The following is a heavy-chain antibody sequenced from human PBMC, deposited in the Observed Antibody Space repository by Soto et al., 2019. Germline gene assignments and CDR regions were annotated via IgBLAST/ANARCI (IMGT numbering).Heavy chain of an antibody. CDR1: GFTFSSYA. D-gene: IGHD2-2*01. Sequence: GGSLRLSCAASGFTFSSYAVHWVHQAPGKGLEWVALISYDGNNKYYADSVKGRFTISRDNSKNTLYLQMNSLRTEDTAVYYCGRCTGTSCHLGADYWGQGTLVTVYS. V-gene: IGHV3-30-3*01. CDR2: ISYDGNNK. J-gene: IGHJ4*02. CDR3: GRCTGTSCHLGADY.